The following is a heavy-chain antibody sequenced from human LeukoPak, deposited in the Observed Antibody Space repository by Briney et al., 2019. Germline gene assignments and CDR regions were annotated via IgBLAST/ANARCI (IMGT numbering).Heavy chain of an antibody. Sequence: GALRLSCAASGFRFSEYWMSWVRQAPGKGLEWIGEINHSGSTNYNPSLKSRVTISVDTSKNQFSLKLSSVTAADTAVYYCARLCGGDCFLGAAYWGQGTLVTVSS. V-gene: IGHV4-34*01. CDR1: GFRFSEYW. CDR2: INHSGST. J-gene: IGHJ4*02. D-gene: IGHD2-21*02. CDR3: ARLCGGDCFLGAAY.